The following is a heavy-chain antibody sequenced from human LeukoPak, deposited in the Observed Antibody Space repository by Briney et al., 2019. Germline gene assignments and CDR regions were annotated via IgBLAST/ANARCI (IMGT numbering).Heavy chain of an antibody. CDR1: GYTFTSYY. CDR2: INPSGGST. D-gene: IGHD5-24*01. J-gene: IGHJ3*02. Sequence: ALVKVSCKASGYTFTSYYMHWVRQAPGQGLEWMGIINPSGGSTSYAQKFQGRVTMTRDTSTSTVYMELSSLRSEDTAVYYCARDSEPVEMATGMAFDIWGQGTMVTVSS. V-gene: IGHV1-46*01. CDR3: ARDSEPVEMATGMAFDI.